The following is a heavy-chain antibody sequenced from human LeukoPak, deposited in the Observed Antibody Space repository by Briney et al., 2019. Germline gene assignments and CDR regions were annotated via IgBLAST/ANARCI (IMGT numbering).Heavy chain of an antibody. CDR1: GFTFISYG. J-gene: IGHJ3*02. Sequence: GGSLRLSCAASGFTFISYGMHWVRQAPGKGLEWVAVISYDGSNKYYADSVKGRFTISRDNSKNTLYLQMNSLRAEDTAAYYCAKGHSSRGYSGYRDAFDIWGQGTMVTVSS. CDR2: ISYDGSNK. V-gene: IGHV3-30*18. CDR3: AKGHSSRGYSGYRDAFDI. D-gene: IGHD5-12*01.